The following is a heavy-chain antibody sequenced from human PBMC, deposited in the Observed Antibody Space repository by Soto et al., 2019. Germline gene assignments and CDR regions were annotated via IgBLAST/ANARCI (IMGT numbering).Heavy chain of an antibody. J-gene: IGHJ4*02. CDR1: GFTFSDYY. D-gene: IGHD3-22*01. CDR3: ATDSSGYYYFDY. CDR2: ISRGATTI. Sequence: GGSLRLSCAASGFTFSDYYMSWIRQAPGKGLEWVSYISRGATTIYYADSVKGRFTISRDNAKNSLYLQMNSLRAEDMAVYFCATDSSGYYYFDYWGQGTLVTVSS. V-gene: IGHV3-11*01.